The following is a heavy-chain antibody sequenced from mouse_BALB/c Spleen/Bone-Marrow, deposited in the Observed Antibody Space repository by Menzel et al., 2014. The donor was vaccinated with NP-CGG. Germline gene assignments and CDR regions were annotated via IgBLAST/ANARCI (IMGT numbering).Heavy chain of an antibody. CDR2: INPSNGRT. CDR1: GYTFTSYW. J-gene: IGHJ3*01. CDR3: ASYRGAY. Sequence: QVQLQQSGAELVKPGASVELSCKASGYTFTSYWMHWVKQRPGQGLEWIGEINPSNGRTNYNEKFKIKATLTVDKSSSTAYMQLSSLTSEDSAVYYCASYRGAYWGQGTLVTVSA. V-gene: IGHV1S81*02. D-gene: IGHD2-12*01.